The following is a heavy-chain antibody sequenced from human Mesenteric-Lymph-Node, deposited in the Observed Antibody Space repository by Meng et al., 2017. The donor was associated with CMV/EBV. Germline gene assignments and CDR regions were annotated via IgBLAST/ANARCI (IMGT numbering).Heavy chain of an antibody. J-gene: IGHJ4*02. D-gene: IGHD2-15*01. CDR2: IYYSGST. CDR3: ARGHRAASFDY. Sequence: SETLSLTCTVSGGSINSSSHYWGWIRQPPGKGLEWIGSIYYSGSTYYNPSFKSRVTISVDTSKNQFSLKLSSVTAADTAVYYCARGHRAASFDYWGQGTLVTVSS. V-gene: IGHV4-39*01. CDR1: GGSINSSSHY.